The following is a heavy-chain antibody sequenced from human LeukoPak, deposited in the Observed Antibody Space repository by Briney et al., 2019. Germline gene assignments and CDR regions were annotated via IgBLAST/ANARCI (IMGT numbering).Heavy chain of an antibody. J-gene: IGHJ6*02. CDR2: IIPILGIA. CDR3: ASRVVTATRVANYYYGMDV. D-gene: IGHD2-21*02. Sequence: SVKVSCKASGGTFSSYAISWVRQAPGQGLEWMGRIIPILGIANYAQKFQGRVTIAADKSTSTACMELSSLRSEDTAVYYCASRVVTATRVANYYYGMDVWGQGTTVTVSS. V-gene: IGHV1-69*04. CDR1: GGTFSSYA.